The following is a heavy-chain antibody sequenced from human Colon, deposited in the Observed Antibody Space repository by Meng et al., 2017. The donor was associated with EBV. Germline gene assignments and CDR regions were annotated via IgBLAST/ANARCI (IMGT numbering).Heavy chain of an antibody. V-gene: IGHV4-4*02. CDR3: ARGGYYSFDY. Sequence: QVQLQGSGHGLVKPSESLSLTCAVSGGSISSVYWWTWVRQSPGKGLEWIGEIYHSGSTNYNPSLKSRVTISVDKSKNQFSLKLTSVTAADTAVYYCARGGYYSFDYWGQRTLVTVSS. D-gene: IGHD5-18*01. J-gene: IGHJ4*02. CDR2: IYHSGST. CDR1: GGSISSVYW.